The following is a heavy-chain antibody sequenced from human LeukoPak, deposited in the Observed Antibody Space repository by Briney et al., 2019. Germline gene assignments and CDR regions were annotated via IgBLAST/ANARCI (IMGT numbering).Heavy chain of an antibody. CDR1: GASFSNDYH. J-gene: IGHJ4*02. D-gene: IGHD5-24*01. CDR2: MGYGGPT. Sequence: SETLSLTCTVSGASFSNDYHWGWIRQSPGKGLEGIGTMGYGGPTYFSPSLKSRVSLSIDMSRTYFSLILKSVSAADTAVYYCARTKGRAVGQMAFQYWGQGTLVTVSA. CDR3: ARTKGRAVGQMAFQY. V-gene: IGHV4-39*07.